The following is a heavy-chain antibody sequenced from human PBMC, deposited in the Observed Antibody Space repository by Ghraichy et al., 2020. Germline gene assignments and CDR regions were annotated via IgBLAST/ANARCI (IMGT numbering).Heavy chain of an antibody. CDR2: IKQDGSEK. V-gene: IGHV3-7*01. CDR1: GFTFSSYW. Sequence: GGSLRLSCAASGFTFSSYWMSWVRQAPGKGLEWVANIKQDGSEKYYVDSVKGRFTISRDNAKNSLYLQMNSLRAEDTAVYYCARGEKAPPYSSGWYIDYWGQGTLVTVSS. CDR3: ARGEKAPPYSSGWYIDY. D-gene: IGHD6-19*01. J-gene: IGHJ4*02.